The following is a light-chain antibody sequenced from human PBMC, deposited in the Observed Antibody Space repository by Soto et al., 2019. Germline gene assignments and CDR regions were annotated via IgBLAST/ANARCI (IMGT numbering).Light chain of an antibody. CDR1: RDIGTW. J-gene: IGKJ3*01. CDR2: AAS. V-gene: IGKV1-12*01. CDR3: QQASVLPFT. Sequence: DIQITQSPCSVSASVGDRVTITCRASRDIGTWLAWYQQIPGKAPKLLIFAASTLQNRVPSRFSGSGSGTDFTLTISGLQPEDFATYYCQQASVLPFTFGPGTKVDIK.